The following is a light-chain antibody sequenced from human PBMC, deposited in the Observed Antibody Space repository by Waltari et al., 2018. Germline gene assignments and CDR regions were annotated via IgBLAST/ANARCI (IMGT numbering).Light chain of an antibody. V-gene: IGKV3-15*01. CDR1: QSISTN. J-gene: IGKJ1*01. Sequence: IVMTQSPASLSVSPGERATLSCKTRQSISTNLAWYQQKPGQAPRLLIYAASTRATGFAARFSGSGSGTEFTLTISSLQSEDFAIYYCQQYIDWPPGTFGQGTRVEIK. CDR3: QQYIDWPPGT. CDR2: AAS.